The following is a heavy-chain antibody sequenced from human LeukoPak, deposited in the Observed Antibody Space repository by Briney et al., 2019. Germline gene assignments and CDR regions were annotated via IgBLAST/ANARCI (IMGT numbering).Heavy chain of an antibody. CDR3: ARDHYGVGY. V-gene: IGHV3-74*01. J-gene: IGHJ4*02. Sequence: GGSLRLSCAASGFTFSTYWMHWVRQAPGKGLVWVSRIKSDGSTTNYADSVKGRFTISRDNAKSTLYLQMNSLRAEDTAVYYCARDHYGVGYWGPGTLVTVSS. CDR1: GFTFSTYW. D-gene: IGHD4/OR15-4a*01. CDR2: IKSDGSTT.